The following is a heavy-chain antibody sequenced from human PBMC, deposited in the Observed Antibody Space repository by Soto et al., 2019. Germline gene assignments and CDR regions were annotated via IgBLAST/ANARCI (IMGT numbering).Heavy chain of an antibody. Sequence: ASVKVSCKASEYTFTSYTMHCVRQAPGQRLEWMGWINGGNGNTKYSQKFQGRVTITRDTSASTAYMELSSLRSDDTAVYYCARELQGLYYFDYWGQGTLVTVS. CDR3: ARELQGLYYFDY. J-gene: IGHJ4*02. CDR2: INGGNGNT. V-gene: IGHV1-3*01. CDR1: EYTFTSYT. D-gene: IGHD4-4*01.